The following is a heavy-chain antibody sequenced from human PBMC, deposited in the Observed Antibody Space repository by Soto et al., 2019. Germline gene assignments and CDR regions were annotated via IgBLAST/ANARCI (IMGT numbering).Heavy chain of an antibody. D-gene: IGHD3-10*01. CDR2: IYYSGST. CDR3: ARDRGVRGVQYYYYGMDV. Sequence: QVQLQESGLGLVKPSQTLSLTCTVSGGSISSGGYYWSWIRQHPGKGLEWIGYIYYSGSTYYNPSLESRVTISVDTSKNQFSLKLSSVTAADTAVYYCARDRGVRGVQYYYYGMDVWGQGTTVTVSS. J-gene: IGHJ6*02. V-gene: IGHV4-31*03. CDR1: GGSISSGGYY.